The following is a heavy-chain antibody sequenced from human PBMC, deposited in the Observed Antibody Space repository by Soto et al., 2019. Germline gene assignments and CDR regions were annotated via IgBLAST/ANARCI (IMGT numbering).Heavy chain of an antibody. CDR1: GGTFSSYA. CDR2: IIPIFGTA. Sequence: GASVKVSCKASGGTFSSYAISWVRQAPGQGLEWMGGIIPIFGTANYAQKFQGRVTITADESTSTAYMELSSLRSEDTAVYYCARGPGSYSIAEAGQFWGQGTLVTVSA. V-gene: IGHV1-69*13. J-gene: IGHJ4*02. D-gene: IGHD6-13*01. CDR3: ARGPGSYSIAEAGQF.